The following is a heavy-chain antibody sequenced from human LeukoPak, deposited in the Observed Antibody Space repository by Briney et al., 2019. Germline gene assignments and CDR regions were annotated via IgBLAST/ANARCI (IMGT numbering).Heavy chain of an antibody. D-gene: IGHD1-26*01. J-gene: IGHJ4*02. CDR1: GFTSSDYW. CDR3: TTGGSHGH. Sequence: GGSLRLSCAASGFTSSDYWMAWVRQAPGEGLEWVGNTNENGGAQFYVDSVKGRFTVTRDNAKNSVYLQMESLGVDDSGVYYCTTGGSHGHWGRGVLVTVSS. CDR2: TNENGGAQ. V-gene: IGHV3-7*01.